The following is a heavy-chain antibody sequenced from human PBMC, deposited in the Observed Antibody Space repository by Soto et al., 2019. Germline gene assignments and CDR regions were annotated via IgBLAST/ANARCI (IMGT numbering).Heavy chain of an antibody. CDR2: TSGSGGST. CDR1: GFTFSRSA. V-gene: IGHV3-23*01. Sequence: PGGFLRLSYAASGFTFSRSAMSWVRQAPGKGLEWVSATSGSGGSTYYADSVKGRFTISRENSKNTLYLQINRLRAEDTDVYSCANLGGGHASHSGQGIVVTVSS. D-gene: IGHD2-15*01. CDR3: ANLGGGHASH. J-gene: IGHJ1*01.